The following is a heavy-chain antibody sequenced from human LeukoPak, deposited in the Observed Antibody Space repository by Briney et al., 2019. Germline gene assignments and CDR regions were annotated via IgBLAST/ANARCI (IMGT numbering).Heavy chain of an antibody. D-gene: IGHD2-15*01. V-gene: IGHV4-4*07. CDR3: ARDIPYCSGGSCYYYIDV. CDR2: IYTSGST. CDR1: GGSISSYY. J-gene: IGHJ6*03. Sequence: PSETVSLTCTVSGGSISSYYWSWIRQPAGKGLEWIGRIYTSGSTNYNPSLKSRVTMSVDTSKNQFSLKLSSVTAADTAVYYCARDIPYCSGGSCYYYIDVWGKGTTVTVSS.